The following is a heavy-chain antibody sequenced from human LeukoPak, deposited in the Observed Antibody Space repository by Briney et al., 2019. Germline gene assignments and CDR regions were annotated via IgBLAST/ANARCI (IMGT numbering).Heavy chain of an antibody. Sequence: SETLSLTCTVSGGSISSGSYYGSWIRQPAGKGLEWIGRIYTSGSTNYNPSLKSRVTISVDTSKNQFSLKLSFVTAADTAVYYCARDGEYSSGWYWGQGTLVTVSS. V-gene: IGHV4-61*02. J-gene: IGHJ4*02. CDR1: GGSISSGSYY. D-gene: IGHD6-19*01. CDR2: IYTSGST. CDR3: ARDGEYSSGWY.